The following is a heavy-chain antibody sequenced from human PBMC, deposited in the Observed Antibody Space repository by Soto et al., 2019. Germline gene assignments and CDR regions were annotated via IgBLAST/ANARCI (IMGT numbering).Heavy chain of an antibody. CDR1: GGSISTVDYW. CDR3: ARGPSGDKVDS. D-gene: IGHD7-27*01. V-gene: IGHV4-30-4*01. J-gene: IGHJ4*02. CDR2: SYDGGRT. Sequence: QVQLQESGPGLVKPSQTLSLTCTVSGGSISTVDYWWSRIRQSPDMGLEWIGHSYDGGRTYNNPSLESRVTMSVDTSKSQLSLTLSSVSAADTAVYYCARGPSGDKVDSWGQGTLVTVSS.